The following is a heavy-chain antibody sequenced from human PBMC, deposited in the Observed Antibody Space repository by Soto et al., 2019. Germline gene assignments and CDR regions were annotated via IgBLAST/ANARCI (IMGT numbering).Heavy chain of an antibody. CDR2: ISAYNGNT. CDR1: GYTFTSYA. V-gene: IGHV1-18*04. Sequence: ASVKVSCKASGYTFTSYAMHWVRQAPGQRLEWMGWISAYNGNTNYSQKLQGRVTMTTDTSTSTAYMELRSLRSDDTAVYYCATYPTSSGWYYFDYWGQGTLVTVSS. D-gene: IGHD6-19*01. CDR3: ATYPTSSGWYYFDY. J-gene: IGHJ4*02.